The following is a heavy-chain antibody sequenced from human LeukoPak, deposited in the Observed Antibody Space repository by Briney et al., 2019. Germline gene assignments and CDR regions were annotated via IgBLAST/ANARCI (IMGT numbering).Heavy chain of an antibody. D-gene: IGHD1-26*01. V-gene: IGHV3-23*01. Sequence: GGSLRLSCAASGFTFSSYAMSWVRQAPGKGLEWVSAISGRSASTYYADSVRGRITISKDNSKDTLYLQMNSLRAEDTAVYYCAKIEVYSGTYRGFFESWGQGTLVTVSS. J-gene: IGHJ4*02. CDR1: GFTFSSYA. CDR2: ISGRSAST. CDR3: AKIEVYSGTYRGFFES.